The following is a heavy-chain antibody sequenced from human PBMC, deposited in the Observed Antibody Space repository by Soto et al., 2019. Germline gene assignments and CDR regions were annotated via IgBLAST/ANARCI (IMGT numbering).Heavy chain of an antibody. CDR3: ARDHGMFLSYYYYGMDV. CDR2: ISYDGKNK. Sequence: QVQLVESGGGVVQTGRSLRLSCAASGFPFSRFSMHWVRQAPGKGLAWVAVISYDGKNKHFAESVKGRFSVSRDDSKNTIYLEMNNLRGDDSAVYYCARDHGMFLSYYYYGMDVWGQGTTVTVSS. J-gene: IGHJ6*02. D-gene: IGHD3-10*02. CDR1: GFPFSRFS. V-gene: IGHV3-30*04.